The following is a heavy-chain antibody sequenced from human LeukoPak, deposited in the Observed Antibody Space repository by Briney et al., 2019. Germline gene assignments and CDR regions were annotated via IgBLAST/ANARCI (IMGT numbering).Heavy chain of an antibody. CDR3: AITTVAGNVGLFY. D-gene: IGHD6-19*01. V-gene: IGHV3-23*01. Sequence: GGSLRLSCAASGSTFSSYTMSWVSQAPGKRLEWVSAISGSGGSTYYADSVKGRFTISRDNSKNTLYLQMNSLRAEDTAVYYCAITTVAGNVGLFYWGQGTLVTVSS. J-gene: IGHJ4*02. CDR1: GSTFSSYT. CDR2: ISGSGGST.